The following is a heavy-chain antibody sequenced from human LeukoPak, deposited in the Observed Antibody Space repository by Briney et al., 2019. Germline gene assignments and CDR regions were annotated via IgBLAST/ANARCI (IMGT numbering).Heavy chain of an antibody. J-gene: IGHJ4*02. CDR3: ASEATGPQDY. CDR1: GGSISSGGYS. CDR2: IYHSGST. V-gene: IGHV4-30-2*01. Sequence: PSQTLSLTCAVSGGSISSGGYSWSWIRQPPGKGLEWIGYIYHSGSTYYNPSLKSRVTISVDTSKNQFSLKLSSVTAADTAVYYCASEATGPQDYWGQGTLVTVSS.